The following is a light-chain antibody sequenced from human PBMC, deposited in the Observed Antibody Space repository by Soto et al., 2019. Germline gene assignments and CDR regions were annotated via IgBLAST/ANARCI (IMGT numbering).Light chain of an antibody. CDR2: KAS. Sequence: DIQMTQSPSTLSASVGDRVTITCRASQSISSWLAWYQQKPGKAPKLLIYKASTLESGVPSRFSGSGSGTEFTLTISSQQPDDFATYYCQQYNSVSLLTFGGGTKVDIK. CDR1: QSISSW. CDR3: QQYNSVSLLT. V-gene: IGKV1-5*03. J-gene: IGKJ4*01.